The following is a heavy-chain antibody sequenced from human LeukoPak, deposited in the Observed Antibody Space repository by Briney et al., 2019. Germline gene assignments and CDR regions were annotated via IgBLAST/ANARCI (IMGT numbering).Heavy chain of an antibody. V-gene: IGHV4-59*01. D-gene: IGHD3-9*01. CDR1: GGSISSYY. CDR3: ARGPKYYDILTGYRYYFDY. Sequence: PSETLSLTCTVSGGSISSYYWSWIRQPPGKGLEWIGYIYYSGSTNYNPSLKSRVTISVDTSKNQFSLKLSSVTAADTAVYYCARGPKYYDILTGYRYYFDYWGQGTLVTVSS. J-gene: IGHJ4*02. CDR2: IYYSGST.